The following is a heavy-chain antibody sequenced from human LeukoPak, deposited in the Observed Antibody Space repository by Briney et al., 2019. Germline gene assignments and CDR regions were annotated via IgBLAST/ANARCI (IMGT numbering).Heavy chain of an antibody. D-gene: IGHD2-2*01. CDR2: ISGSGDRT. CDR1: GFTFTSYA. CDR3: AKVRYVDY. Sequence: GGSLRLSCAASGFTFTSYAMSWVRQAPGRGLEWVSAISGSGDRTYYADSVKGRFTISRDNSKNTLYLQMNSLRAEDTAVYYCAKVRYVDYWGQGTLVTVSS. J-gene: IGHJ4*02. V-gene: IGHV3-23*01.